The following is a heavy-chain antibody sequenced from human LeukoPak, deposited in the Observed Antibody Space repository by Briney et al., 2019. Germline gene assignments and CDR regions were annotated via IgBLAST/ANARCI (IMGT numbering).Heavy chain of an antibody. CDR1: GGSISSSSYY. Sequence: SETLSLTCTVSGGSISSSSYYWGWIRQPPGKGLEWIGSIYYSGSTYYNPSLKSRVTISVDTSKNQFSLKLSSVTAADTAVYYCARDAPHLGYWGQGTLVTVSS. V-gene: IGHV4-39*07. D-gene: IGHD3-16*01. CDR2: IYYSGST. CDR3: ARDAPHLGY. J-gene: IGHJ4*02.